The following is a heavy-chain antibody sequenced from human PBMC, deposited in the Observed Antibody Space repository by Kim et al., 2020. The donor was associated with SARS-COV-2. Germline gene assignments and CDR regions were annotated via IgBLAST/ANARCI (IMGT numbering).Heavy chain of an antibody. V-gene: IGHV3-9*01. D-gene: IGHD3-22*01. CDR2: ISWNSGSI. Sequence: GGSLRLSCAASGFTFDGYAMHWVRQAPGKGLEWVSGISWNSGSIGYADSVKGRFTISRDNAKNSLYLQMNSLRAEDTALYYCAKDKDYDSSGYLDQWGQGTLVTVSS. CDR3: AKDKDYDSSGYLDQ. CDR1: GFTFDGYA. J-gene: IGHJ4*02.